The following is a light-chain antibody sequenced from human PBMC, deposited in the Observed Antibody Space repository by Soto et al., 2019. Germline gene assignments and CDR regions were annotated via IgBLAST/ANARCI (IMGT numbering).Light chain of an antibody. CDR2: SAY. J-gene: IGKJ4*01. CDR3: QQTNTFLPLT. V-gene: IGKV1-12*01. CDR1: QGISNW. Sequence: DIQMTQSPSSVSASVGDRVTITCRASQGISNWLAWYQQQPGKAPKLLISSAYTLQRGVPSRFSGAGSWTHFNLIISSMQPEDFAPYYCQQTNTFLPLTFGGGTKVEIK.